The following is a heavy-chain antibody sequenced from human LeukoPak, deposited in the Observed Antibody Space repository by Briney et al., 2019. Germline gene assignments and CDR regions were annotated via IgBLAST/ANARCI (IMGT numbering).Heavy chain of an antibody. CDR2: INPSGGST. V-gene: IGHV1-46*01. Sequence: ASVKVSCKASGYTFTSYYMHWVRQAPGQGLEWMGIINPSGGSTSYAQKFQGRVTMTRDTSTSTVYMELSSLRSEDTAVYYCASNYYDSSGYYYFDYWAREPWSPSPQ. CDR3: ASNYYDSSGYYYFDY. D-gene: IGHD3-22*01. CDR1: GYTFTSYY. J-gene: IGHJ4*02.